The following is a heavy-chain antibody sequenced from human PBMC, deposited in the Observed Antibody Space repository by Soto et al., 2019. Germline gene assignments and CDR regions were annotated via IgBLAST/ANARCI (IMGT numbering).Heavy chain of an antibody. J-gene: IGHJ6*02. Sequence: QVQLQQWGAGLLKPSETLSLRCAVNGGAFSGYYWSWIRQPPGKGLEWIGEMNHAGSTNYNPSLRSRVTMSVETSKNQCSLNLTSLTAADTAVYYCAGGNIVLMIFGRMDFYGVDVWGQGTTVTVSS. CDR1: GGAFSGYY. CDR3: AGGNIVLMIFGRMDFYGVDV. CDR2: MNHAGST. D-gene: IGHD2-8*01. V-gene: IGHV4-34*01.